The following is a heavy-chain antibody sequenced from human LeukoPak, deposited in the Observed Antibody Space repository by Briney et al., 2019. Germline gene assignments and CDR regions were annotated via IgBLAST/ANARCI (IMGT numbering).Heavy chain of an antibody. CDR1: RYTFTGYY. CDR2: IIPIFGTA. CDR3: ARGGGTMVVTTPFDP. J-gene: IGHJ5*02. Sequence: SVKVSCKASRYTFTGYYMHWVRQAPGQGLEWMGGIIPIFGTANYAQKFQGRVTITTDESTSTAYMELSSMRSEDTAVYYCARGGGTMVVTTPFDPWGQGTLVTVSS. D-gene: IGHD4/OR15-4a*01. V-gene: IGHV1-69*05.